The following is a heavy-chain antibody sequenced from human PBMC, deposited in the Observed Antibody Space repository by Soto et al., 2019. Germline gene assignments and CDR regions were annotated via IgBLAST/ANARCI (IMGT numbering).Heavy chain of an antibody. CDR3: AHSITMVRGHVRYFDY. CDR2: IYWNDDK. J-gene: IGHJ4*02. CDR1: GFSLSTSGVG. D-gene: IGHD3-10*01. V-gene: IGHV2-5*01. Sequence: SGPTLVHPTQTLTLTCTFSGFSLSTSGVGVGWIRQPPGKALEWLALIYWNDDKRYSPSLKSRLTITKDTSKNQVVLTMTNMDPVDTATYFCAHSITMVRGHVRYFDYRGQGTLVPGSS.